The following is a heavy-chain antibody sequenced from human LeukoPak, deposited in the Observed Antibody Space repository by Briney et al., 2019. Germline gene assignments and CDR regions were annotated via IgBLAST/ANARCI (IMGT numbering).Heavy chain of an antibody. CDR1: GFTFSSYG. Sequence: GRSLRLSCAASGFTFSSYGMHWVRQAPGKGLEWVAVISYDGSNKYYADSVKGRFTISRDNSKNPLYLQMNSLRAEGTAVYYCAKSSFLYYFDYWGQGTLVTVSS. V-gene: IGHV3-30*18. CDR3: AKSSFLYYFDY. CDR2: ISYDGSNK. J-gene: IGHJ4*02.